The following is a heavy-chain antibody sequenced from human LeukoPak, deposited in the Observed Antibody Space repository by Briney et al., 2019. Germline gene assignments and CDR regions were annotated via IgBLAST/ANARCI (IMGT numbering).Heavy chain of an antibody. J-gene: IGHJ5*02. CDR1: GFMFRNFA. CDR2: ISGSGDNT. V-gene: IGHV3-23*01. D-gene: IGHD6-13*01. Sequence: GGSLRLSCAASGFMFRNFAMSWVRQAPGKGLEWVSGISGSGDNTYYADSVTGRFTISRDNSENTLYLQMNSLRAEDTAVYYCAKPAGYSSSWYWFDPWGQGTLVTVSS. CDR3: AKPAGYSSSWYWFDP.